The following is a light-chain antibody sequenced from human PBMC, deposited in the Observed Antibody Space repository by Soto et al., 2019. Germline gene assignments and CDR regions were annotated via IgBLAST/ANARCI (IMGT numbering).Light chain of an antibody. CDR2: DGS. V-gene: IGKV3D-20*01. CDR1: QSVRSSY. Sequence: EIVLTQSPATLSLYPGDRATLSCGASQSVRSSYVAWYQQKAGLAPRLLIYDGSSRASGIPDRFSGSGSGTDFTLTIGRLEPEDFAVYYCQQYDNSAPLSFGGGTKVEMK. CDR3: QQYDNSAPLS. J-gene: IGKJ4*01.